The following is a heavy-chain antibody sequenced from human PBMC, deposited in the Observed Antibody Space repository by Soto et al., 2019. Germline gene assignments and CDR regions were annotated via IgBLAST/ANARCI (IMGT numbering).Heavy chain of an antibody. CDR1: AGSVSSQTHF. V-gene: IGHV4-61*01. CDR3: AREDMSGTYYFDS. CDR2: VYYSGIT. J-gene: IGHJ4*02. Sequence: QVQLQESGPKLVRPSETLSLTCSVSAGSVSSQTHFWTWIRQAPGKGLEWIGYVYYSGITNSNPSLKSRVTISADTSNNQISLSLTSVTAADTAVYYCAREDMSGTYYFDSWGQGTLVTVSS. D-gene: IGHD1-26*01.